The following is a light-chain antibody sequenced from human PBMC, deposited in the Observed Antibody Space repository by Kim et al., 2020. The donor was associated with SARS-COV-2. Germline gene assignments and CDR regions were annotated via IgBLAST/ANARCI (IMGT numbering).Light chain of an antibody. V-gene: IGKV1-5*03. J-gene: IGKJ4*01. CDR3: QQYNDYVLT. CDR2: KAS. Sequence: ACVGDRVTITCRASQSIHSWLAWYQQKPGKAPKLLIYKASSLEGGVPSRFSGGGSGTEFTLTIGSLQPDDFATYYCQQYNDYVLTFGGGTKVDIK. CDR1: QSIHSW.